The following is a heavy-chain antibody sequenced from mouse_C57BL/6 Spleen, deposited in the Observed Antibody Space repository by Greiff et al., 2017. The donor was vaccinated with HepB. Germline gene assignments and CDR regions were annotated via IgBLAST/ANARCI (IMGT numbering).Heavy chain of an antibody. V-gene: IGHV1-80*01. CDR2: IYPGDGDT. CDR3: ARGGVVALYYFDY. D-gene: IGHD1-1*01. J-gene: IGHJ2*01. CDR1: GYAFSSYW. Sequence: VKLMESGAELVKPGASVKISCKASGYAFSSYWMNWVKQRPGKGLEWIGQIYPGDGDTNYNGKFKGKATLTADKSSSTAYMQLSSLTSEDSAVYFCARGGVVALYYFDYWGQGTTLTVSS.